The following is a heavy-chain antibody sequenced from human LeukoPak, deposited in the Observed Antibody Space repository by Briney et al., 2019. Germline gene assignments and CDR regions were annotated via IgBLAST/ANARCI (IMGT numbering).Heavy chain of an antibody. CDR2: IYYSGST. CDR3: ARPDGDWFDF. D-gene: IGHD3-16*01. CDR1: GGSISSSSYY. J-gene: IGHJ5*01. V-gene: IGHV4-39*01. Sequence: MSSETLSLTCTVSGGSISSSSYYWGWIRQPPGKGLEWIGSIYYSGSTYYNPSLKSRVTISVDTSKNQFSLKLSSVTAADTAVYYCARPDGDWFDFWGQGTLVTVSS.